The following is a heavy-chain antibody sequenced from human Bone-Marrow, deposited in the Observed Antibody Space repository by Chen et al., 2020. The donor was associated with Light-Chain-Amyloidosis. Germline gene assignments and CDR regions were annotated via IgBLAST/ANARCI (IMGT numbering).Heavy chain of an antibody. CDR2: IYPDDSDA. CDR3: ARRRDGYNFDY. Sequence: EVQLEQSGPEVKKPGESLKIACKGSGYTFPNYWIGWVRQMPGKGLEWMGVIYPDDSDARYSPSCEGQVTISADKSITTAYLQWRSLKASDTAMYYCARRRDGYNFDYWCQGTLVTVSS. V-gene: IGHV5-51*01. J-gene: IGHJ4*02. CDR1: GYTFPNYW. D-gene: IGHD5-12*01.